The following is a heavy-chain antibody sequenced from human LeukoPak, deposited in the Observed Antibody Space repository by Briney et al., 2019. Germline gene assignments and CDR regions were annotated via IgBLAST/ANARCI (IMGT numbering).Heavy chain of an antibody. V-gene: IGHV3-69-1*01. J-gene: IGHJ4*02. CDR3: ASYGGFTSATLVDLL. CDR1: GFSFSVYS. D-gene: IGHD4-23*01. Sequence: PGGSLRLSCAASGFSFSVYSMNWVRQAPGKGLEWGSSISSRSYTDYADSVRGRFTISRDNAKNSLFLQMNSLRAEDTAVYYCASYGGFTSATLVDLLWGQGTLVTVSS. CDR2: ISSRSYT.